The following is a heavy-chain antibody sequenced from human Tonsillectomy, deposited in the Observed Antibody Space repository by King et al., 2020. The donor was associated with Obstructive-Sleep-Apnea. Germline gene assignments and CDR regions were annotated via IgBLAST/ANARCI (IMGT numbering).Heavy chain of an antibody. CDR2: ISGSGGST. CDR3: SKDGSRTYYNPFDS. D-gene: IGHD3-10*01. CDR1: GFTFSIYA. J-gene: IGHJ4*02. V-gene: IGHV3-23*04. Sequence: VQLVESGGGLVQPGGSLRLSCAASGFTFSIYAMSWVRQAPGKGLEWVSAISGSGGSTYYADSVKGRFTISRDNFKNTLYLEMNRLRAEDTAVYYCSKDGSRTYYNPFDSWGQGTLVTVSS.